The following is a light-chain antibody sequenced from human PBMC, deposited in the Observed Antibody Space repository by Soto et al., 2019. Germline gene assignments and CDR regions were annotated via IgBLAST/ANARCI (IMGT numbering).Light chain of an antibody. Sequence: EIVLTQSPGTLSLSPGERATLSCRASQSVSNNYLAWYQQKPGQAPRLLIYGASNRATGIPDRFSGSGSGTDFTLTISSLEPEDSAVYYCQQRSDSYTFGQGTRLEIK. CDR3: QQRSDSYT. CDR1: QSVSNNY. CDR2: GAS. J-gene: IGKJ5*01. V-gene: IGKV3D-20*02.